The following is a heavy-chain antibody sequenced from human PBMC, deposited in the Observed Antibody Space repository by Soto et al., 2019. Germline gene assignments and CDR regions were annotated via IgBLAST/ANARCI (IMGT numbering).Heavy chain of an antibody. D-gene: IGHD3-9*01. CDR1: GYTFAGHY. V-gene: IGHV1-2*02. J-gene: IGHJ3*01. Sequence: QVHLVQSGAEVKKPGASVKVSCKASGYTFAGHYIHWVRQAPGQGLEWMGWINPNTGGTNLARKFQGRVTMTRDTSITTAYMDLSRLTSDDTAVYYCARDSHYDILTCYSRNACDFWGQGTMVTVSS. CDR2: INPNTGGT. CDR3: ARDSHYDILTCYSRNACDF.